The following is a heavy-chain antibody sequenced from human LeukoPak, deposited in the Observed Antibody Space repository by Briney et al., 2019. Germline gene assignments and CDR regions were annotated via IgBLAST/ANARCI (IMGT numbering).Heavy chain of an antibody. CDR2: ISGSGGSR. CDR3: ARDLRILDYDFWSGYDF. V-gene: IGHV3-23*01. D-gene: IGHD3-3*01. CDR1: GFTFNDYT. Sequence: GGSLRLSCAGLGFTFNDYTMTWVRQTPEKGLQWVSGISGSGGSRYYAESVKGRFTISRDNAKNSLYLQMNSLRAEDTAIYYCARDLRILDYDFWSGYDFWGQGTLVTVSS. J-gene: IGHJ4*02.